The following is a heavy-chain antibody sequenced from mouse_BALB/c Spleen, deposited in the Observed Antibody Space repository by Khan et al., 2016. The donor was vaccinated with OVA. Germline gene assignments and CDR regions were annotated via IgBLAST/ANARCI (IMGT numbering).Heavy chain of an antibody. CDR3: AKSGTTVVAYWYFDV. Sequence: EVQLQESGPDLVKPSQSLSLTCTVTGYSITSGYSWHWIRQFPGNKLEWMGYIYYSGTTNYNPSLKSRISITRDTSKNQFFLQLHSVTTEDTATYYCAKSGTTVVAYWYFDVWGAGTTVTVSS. J-gene: IGHJ1*01. CDR1: GYSITSGYS. D-gene: IGHD1-1*01. V-gene: IGHV3-1*02. CDR2: IYYSGTT.